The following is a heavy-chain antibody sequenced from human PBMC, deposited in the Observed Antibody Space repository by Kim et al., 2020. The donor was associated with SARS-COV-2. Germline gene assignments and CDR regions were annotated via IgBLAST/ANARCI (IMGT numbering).Heavy chain of an antibody. Sequence: SETLSLTCTVSGGSISSYYWSWIRQPPGKGLEWIGYIYYSGSTNYNPSLKSRVTISVDTSKNQFSLKLSSVTAADTAVYYCARASGRIYDYVWGSYRYSPNYFDYWGQGTLVTVSS. J-gene: IGHJ4*02. CDR2: IYYSGST. V-gene: IGHV4-59*13. CDR3: ARASGRIYDYVWGSYRYSPNYFDY. CDR1: GGSISSYY. D-gene: IGHD3-16*02.